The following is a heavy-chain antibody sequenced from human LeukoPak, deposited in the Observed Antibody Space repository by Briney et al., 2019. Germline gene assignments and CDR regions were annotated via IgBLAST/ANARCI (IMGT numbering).Heavy chain of an antibody. Sequence: GGSLRLSCAASGFTFSSYSMNWVRQAPGKGLEGVSYISSSSSTIYYADSVKGRFTISRDNAKNSLYLQMNSLRAEDTAVYYCAVSKYSSNWYGGFDYWGQGTLVTVSS. J-gene: IGHJ4*02. CDR1: GFTFSSYS. CDR2: ISSSSSTI. CDR3: AVSKYSSNWYGGFDY. D-gene: IGHD6-13*01. V-gene: IGHV3-48*04.